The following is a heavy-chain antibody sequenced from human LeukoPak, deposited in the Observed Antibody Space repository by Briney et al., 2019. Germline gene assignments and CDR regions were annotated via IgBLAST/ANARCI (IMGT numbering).Heavy chain of an antibody. CDR3: ARGLGGSFLIVRSSWVY. CDR1: GYTFTSYD. CDR2: MNPNSGNT. Sequence: ASVKVSRKASGYTFTSYDINWVRQATGQGLEWMGWMNPNSGNTGYAQKFQGRVTMTRNTSISTAYMELSSLRSEDTAVYYCARGLGGSFLIVRSSWVYWGQGTLVTVSS. V-gene: IGHV1-8*01. D-gene: IGHD6-13*01. J-gene: IGHJ4*02.